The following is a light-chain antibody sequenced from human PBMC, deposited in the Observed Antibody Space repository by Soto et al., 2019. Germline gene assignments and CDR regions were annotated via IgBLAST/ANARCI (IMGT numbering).Light chain of an antibody. CDR3: QQLNSYPPIT. J-gene: IGKJ3*01. CDR2: KAS. V-gene: IGKV1-5*03. CDR1: DSISEW. Sequence: DIQITQSPSTLSASVGDRVTITCRINDSISEWLAWYQQQPGKAPKLLIYKASRLQSGVPSRFSGSGSGTDFTLTISSLQHEDFATYYCQQLNSYPPITFGPGTKVDIK.